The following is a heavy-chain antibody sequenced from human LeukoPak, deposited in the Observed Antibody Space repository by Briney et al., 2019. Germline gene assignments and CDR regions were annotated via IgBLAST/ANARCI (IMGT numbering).Heavy chain of an antibody. CDR3: ATEDTSMVYVV. D-gene: IGHD5-18*01. Sequence: SETLSLTCAVSGASVSNGAYSWSWIRQPLGKGLEWIGYISHRGSTHSNPSLKSRVTLSIDTSKNQFSLMLSSVTAADTAVYYCATEDTSMVYVVWGQGTLVTVSS. J-gene: IGHJ4*02. CDR2: ISHRGST. V-gene: IGHV4-30-2*01. CDR1: GASVSNGAYS.